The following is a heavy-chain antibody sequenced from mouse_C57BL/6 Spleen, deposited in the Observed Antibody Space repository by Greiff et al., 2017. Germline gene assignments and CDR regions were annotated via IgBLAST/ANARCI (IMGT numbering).Heavy chain of an antibody. CDR3: ARDSNQAWFAY. CDR2: IHPNSGST. D-gene: IGHD2-5*01. V-gene: IGHV1-64*01. Sequence: VQLQQSGAELVKPGASVKLSCKASGYTFTSYWMHWVKQRPGQGLEWIGIIHPNSGSTNYNEKVKSKATLTVDTSSSTAYMQLSSLTSEDSAVYYCARDSNQAWFAYWGQGTLVTVSA. J-gene: IGHJ3*01. CDR1: GYTFTSYW.